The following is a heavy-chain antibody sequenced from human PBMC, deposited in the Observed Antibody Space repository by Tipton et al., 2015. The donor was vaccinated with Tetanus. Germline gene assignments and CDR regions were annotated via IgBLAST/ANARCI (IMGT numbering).Heavy chain of an antibody. J-gene: IGHJ4*02. Sequence: TLSLTCAVYGGSFSGYYWSWIRQPPGKGLEWIGEINHSGSTNYNPSLKSRVTISVDTSKNQFSLKLSSVTAADTAVYYCARGGIIGGYYDSSGFALGHYFDYWGQGTLVTVSP. V-gene: IGHV4-34*01. CDR1: GGSFSGYY. D-gene: IGHD3-22*01. CDR2: INHSGST. CDR3: ARGGIIGGYYDSSGFALGHYFDY.